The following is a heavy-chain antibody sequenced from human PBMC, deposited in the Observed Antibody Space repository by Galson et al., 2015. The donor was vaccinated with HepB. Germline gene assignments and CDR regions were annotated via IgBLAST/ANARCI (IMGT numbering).Heavy chain of an antibody. V-gene: IGHV1-69*04. D-gene: IGHD2-15*01. CDR3: ARDRGIVVVVAAMGWFDP. Sequence: SVKVSCKASGGTFSSYTISWVRQAPGQGLEWMGRIIPILGIANYAQKFQGRVTITADKSTSTAYMELSSLRSEDTAVYYCARDRGIVVVVAAMGWFDPWGQGTLVTVSS. J-gene: IGHJ5*02. CDR2: IIPILGIA. CDR1: GGTFSSYT.